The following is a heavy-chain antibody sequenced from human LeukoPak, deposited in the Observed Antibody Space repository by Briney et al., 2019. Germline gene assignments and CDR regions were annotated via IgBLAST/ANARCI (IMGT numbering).Heavy chain of an antibody. CDR3: ARDPSRYQPNIWWFDP. J-gene: IGHJ5*02. CDR2: IIPIFGTA. Sequence: SVKVSCKASGGTFTSYAISWVRQAPGQGLEWMGGIIPIFGTANYAQKFQGRVTITADESTSTAYMELSSLRSEDTAVYYCARDPSRYQPNIWWFDPWGQGTLVTVSS. CDR1: GGTFTSYA. V-gene: IGHV1-69*13. D-gene: IGHD2-2*01.